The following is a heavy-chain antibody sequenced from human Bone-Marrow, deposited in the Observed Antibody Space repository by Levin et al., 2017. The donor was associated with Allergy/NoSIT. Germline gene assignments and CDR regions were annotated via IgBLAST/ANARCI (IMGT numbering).Heavy chain of an antibody. Sequence: KISCKASGGTFSSYAISWVRQAPGQGLEWMGGIIPIFGTANYAQKFQGRVTITADESTSTAYMELSSLRSEDTAVYYCARDRGYSYGYGFGGSFDYWGQGTLVTVSS. V-gene: IGHV1-69*01. CDR2: IIPIFGTA. CDR3: ARDRGYSYGYGFGGSFDY. J-gene: IGHJ4*02. D-gene: IGHD5-18*01. CDR1: GGTFSSYA.